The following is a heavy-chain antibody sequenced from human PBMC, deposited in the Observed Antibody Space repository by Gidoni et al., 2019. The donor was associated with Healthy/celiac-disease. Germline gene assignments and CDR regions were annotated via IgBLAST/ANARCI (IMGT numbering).Heavy chain of an antibody. CDR2: ISSSSSYI. Sequence: EVQLVESGGGLVKPGGSLRLSCADSGFTFSSYSMNWVRQAPGKGMEWVSTISSSSSYINYADSVKGRFTIYRDNAKNSLYLQMNSLRAEDTAVYYGARVPGDYLFDYWGQGTLVTVSS. J-gene: IGHJ4*02. D-gene: IGHD4-17*01. CDR1: GFTFSSYS. V-gene: IGHV3-21*01. CDR3: ARVPGDYLFDY.